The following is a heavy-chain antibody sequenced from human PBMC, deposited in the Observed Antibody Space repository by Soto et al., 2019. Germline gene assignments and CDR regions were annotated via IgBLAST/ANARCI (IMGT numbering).Heavy chain of an antibody. V-gene: IGHV3-23*01. J-gene: IGHJ4*02. Sequence: EVHLLEYGGGLVQPGGSLRLSCVVSGSTFSSDDMSWVRQAPGRGLEWVSGISDSGGSTYYADSVKGRCTISRDNAKNTLYLQMKSLRVEDTALYYCAKDGGWSLAVAGLFDYWGPGTQVTVSS. D-gene: IGHD6-19*01. CDR1: GSTFSSDD. CDR2: ISDSGGST. CDR3: AKDGGWSLAVAGLFDY.